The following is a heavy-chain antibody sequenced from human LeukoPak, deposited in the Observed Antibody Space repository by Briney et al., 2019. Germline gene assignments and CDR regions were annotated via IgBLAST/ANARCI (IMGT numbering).Heavy chain of an antibody. CDR1: GFTFSSYS. CDR3: ARPRRSVPAAIREDLQH. D-gene: IGHD2-2*02. CDR2: ISNSANYI. Sequence: GGSLRLSCAASGFTFSSYSINWVRQAPGKGLEWVASISNSANYIYYADSVKGRFTVSRDNVKNSLYLQMNTLRAEDTAVYYCARPRRSVPAAIREDLQHWGQGTLVTVSS. V-gene: IGHV3-21*01. J-gene: IGHJ1*01.